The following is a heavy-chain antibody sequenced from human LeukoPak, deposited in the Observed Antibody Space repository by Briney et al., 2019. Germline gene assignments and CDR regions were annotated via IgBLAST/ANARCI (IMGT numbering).Heavy chain of an antibody. Sequence: ASVKVSCKASGYTFTGYYMHWVRQAPGQGLEWMGWINPNSGGTNYAQKFQGRVTMTRDTSISTAYMELSRLRSDDTAVYDCAREESGPPRAYYDYVWGSYRPGYFQHWGQGTLVTVSS. CDR1: GYTFTGYY. CDR3: AREESGPPRAYYDYVWGSYRPGYFQH. J-gene: IGHJ1*01. V-gene: IGHV1-2*02. D-gene: IGHD3-16*02. CDR2: INPNSGGT.